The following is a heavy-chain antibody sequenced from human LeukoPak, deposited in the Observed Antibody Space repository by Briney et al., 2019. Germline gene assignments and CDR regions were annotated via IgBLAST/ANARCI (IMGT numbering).Heavy chain of an antibody. Sequence: GGSLRLSCAASGFTFSSYAMSWVRQAPGKGLEWVSAISGSGGSTYYADSAKGRFTISRDNSKNTLYLQMNSLRAEDTAVYYCAKARSVGEYYFDYWGQGTLVTVSS. CDR3: AKARSVGEYYFDY. CDR2: ISGSGGST. J-gene: IGHJ4*02. V-gene: IGHV3-23*01. D-gene: IGHD3-10*01. CDR1: GFTFSSYA.